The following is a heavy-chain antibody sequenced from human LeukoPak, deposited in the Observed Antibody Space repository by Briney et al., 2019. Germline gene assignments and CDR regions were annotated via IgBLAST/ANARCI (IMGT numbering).Heavy chain of an antibody. CDR3: AKVYCSSTSCYRRSRGGYGMDV. D-gene: IGHD2-2*01. CDR1: GFTFSSYA. CDR2: ISGSGGST. V-gene: IGHV3-23*01. J-gene: IGHJ6*02. Sequence: GGSLRLSCAASGFTFSSYAMSWVRQAPGKGLEWVSAISGSGGSTYYADSVKGRFTISRDHSKNTLYLQMNSLRAEDTAVYYCAKVYCSSTSCYRRSRGGYGMDVWGQGTTVTVSS.